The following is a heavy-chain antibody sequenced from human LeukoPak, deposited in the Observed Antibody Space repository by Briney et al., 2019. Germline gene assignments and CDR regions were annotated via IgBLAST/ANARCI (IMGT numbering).Heavy chain of an antibody. D-gene: IGHD3-22*01. CDR1: GGXXIXXX. CDR3: ARENTDSSGPRFDY. V-gene: IGHV1-69*01. CDR2: IIPIFGTA. J-gene: IGHJ4*02. Sequence: VSCXXXGGXXIXXXISWVRQAPGXGLEWMGGIIPIFGTANYAQKFQGRVTITADESTSTAYMELSSLRSEDTAVYYCARENTDSSGPRFDYWGQGTLVTVSS.